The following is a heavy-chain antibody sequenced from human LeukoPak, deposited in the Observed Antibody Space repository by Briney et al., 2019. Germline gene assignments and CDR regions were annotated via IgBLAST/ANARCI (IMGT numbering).Heavy chain of an antibody. CDR3: ARGWYSSAHYYFDY. V-gene: IGHV4-59*01. D-gene: IGHD6-19*01. Sequence: SETLSLTCTVSGGSISSYYWSWIRQPPGKGLEWIGYIYYSGSTNYNPSLKSRVTISVDTSMNQFSLKLSSVTATDTAVYYCARGWYSSAHYYFDYWGQGTLVTVSS. CDR2: IYYSGST. CDR1: GGSISSYY. J-gene: IGHJ4*02.